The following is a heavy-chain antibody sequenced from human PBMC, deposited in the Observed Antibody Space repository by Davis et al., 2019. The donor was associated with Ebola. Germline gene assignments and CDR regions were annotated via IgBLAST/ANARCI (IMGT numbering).Heavy chain of an antibody. V-gene: IGHV3-48*03. J-gene: IGHJ4*02. CDR2: IDKSASTT. D-gene: IGHD1-26*01. CDR3: ARNMGHFDN. CDR1: GFTFSSTE. Sequence: PGGSLRLSCAISGFTFSSTEMSWVRQAPGKGLEWLSYIDKSASTTYYAESVKGRFTVSRDNSKHMVYLQMDDLRAEDTAMYYCARNMGHFDNWGQGTLVTVSS.